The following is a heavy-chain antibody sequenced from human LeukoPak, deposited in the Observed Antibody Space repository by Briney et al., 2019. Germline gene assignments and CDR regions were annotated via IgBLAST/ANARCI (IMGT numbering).Heavy chain of an antibody. CDR3: ARGYGSGRLNVLFDY. V-gene: IGHV3-21*01. CDR2: ISSSSSSI. CDR1: GFTFSSYS. J-gene: IGHJ4*02. Sequence: GGSLRLSCAAPGFTFSSYSMNWVRQAPGKGLEWVSSISSSSSSINNADSVNGRFTISRDNTKKSLYLQMNSLRAEDTAVYYCARGYGSGRLNVLFDYWGQGTLVTVSP. D-gene: IGHD3-10*01.